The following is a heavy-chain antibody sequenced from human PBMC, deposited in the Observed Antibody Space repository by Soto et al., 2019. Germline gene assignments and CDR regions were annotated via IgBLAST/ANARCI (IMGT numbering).Heavy chain of an antibody. J-gene: IGHJ3*02. V-gene: IGHV3-33*07. CDR1: GFSFSTSV. D-gene: IGHD3-16*01. CDR2: VWYDGTGI. CDR3: ARGLTKREGGEFDI. Sequence: WGSLRVSCASSGFSFSTSVMDWVRQAPDKRLEWVATVWYDGTGIDYADSVRGRFTISRDNYKNTLYLQMNSLRVEDTAVYYCARGLTKREGGEFDIWGRGTMVT.